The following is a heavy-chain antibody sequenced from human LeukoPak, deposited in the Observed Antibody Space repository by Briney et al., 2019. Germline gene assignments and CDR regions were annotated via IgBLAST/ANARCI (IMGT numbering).Heavy chain of an antibody. Sequence: GGSLRLSCAASGFTFSSYAMSWVRQAPGKGLEWVSSISGNGGTIYYADSVKGRFTISRDNAKNSLYLQMNSLRAEDTAVYYCAKAPWVGSTNFDYWGQGTLVTVSS. CDR3: AKAPWVGSTNFDY. J-gene: IGHJ4*02. CDR2: ISGNGGTI. V-gene: IGHV3-23*01. D-gene: IGHD1-26*01. CDR1: GFTFSSYA.